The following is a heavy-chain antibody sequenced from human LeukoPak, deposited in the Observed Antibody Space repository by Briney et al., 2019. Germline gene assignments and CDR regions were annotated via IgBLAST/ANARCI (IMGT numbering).Heavy chain of an antibody. D-gene: IGHD2-8*01. Sequence: GGSLRLSCAASGFTFTSYAMSWVRQAPGKGLEWVSSISGSGGSTYYADSVKGRFTISRDNSKNTLYLQMNSLRAEDTAVYYCAKDLPNPGTSRHFQYWGQSTLVTVSS. CDR1: GFTFTSYA. CDR3: AKDLPNPGTSRHFQY. J-gene: IGHJ1*01. V-gene: IGHV3-23*01. CDR2: ISGSGGST.